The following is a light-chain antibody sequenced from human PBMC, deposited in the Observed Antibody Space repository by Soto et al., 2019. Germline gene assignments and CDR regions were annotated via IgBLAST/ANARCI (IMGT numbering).Light chain of an antibody. V-gene: IGKV3-11*01. CDR1: QSVGSS. CDR3: QQRNNWPLLWT. CDR2: DTS. J-gene: IGKJ4*01. Sequence: EIVLTQSPATLSLSPGERATLSCRASQSVGSSLAWYQQKPGQAPRLLIYDTSNRATGIPARFSGSGSGTDFTLAISSLEPEDFAVYYCQQRNNWPLLWTFGGGTKVDIK.